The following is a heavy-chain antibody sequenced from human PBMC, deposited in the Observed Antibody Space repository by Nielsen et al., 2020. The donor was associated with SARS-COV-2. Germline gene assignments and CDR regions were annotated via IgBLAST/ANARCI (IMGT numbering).Heavy chain of an antibody. Sequence: SVKVSCKASGYTFTSYGISWVRQAPGQGLEWMGGIIPIFGTANYAQKFQGRVTITADKSTSTAYMELSSLRSEDTAVYYCATSGYSSSWSAYWGQGTLVTVSS. CDR3: ATSGYSSSWSAY. D-gene: IGHD6-13*01. J-gene: IGHJ4*02. V-gene: IGHV1-69*06. CDR1: GYTFTSYG. CDR2: IIPIFGTA.